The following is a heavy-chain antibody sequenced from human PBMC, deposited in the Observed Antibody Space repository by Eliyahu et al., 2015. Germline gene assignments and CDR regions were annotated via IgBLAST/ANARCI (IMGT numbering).Heavy chain of an antibody. CDR1: GFTFSXYG. Sequence: QVQLVESGGGVVQPGRSLRLSCAASGFTFSXYGMHWVRQAPGKGLEWVAVISYDGSNKYYADSVKGRFTISRDNSKNTLYLQMNSLRAEDTAVYYCAKDHNYYDSSGILDYWGQGTLVTVSS. J-gene: IGHJ4*02. CDR3: AKDHNYYDSSGILDY. CDR2: ISYDGSNK. D-gene: IGHD3-22*01. V-gene: IGHV3-30*18.